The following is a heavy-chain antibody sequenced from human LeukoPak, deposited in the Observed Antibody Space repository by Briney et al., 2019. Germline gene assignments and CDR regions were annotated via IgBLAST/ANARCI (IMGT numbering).Heavy chain of an antibody. V-gene: IGHV5-51*01. J-gene: IGHJ2*01. Sequence: GESLKISCKGSGYTFSAYWIGWVRQMPGQGLEWRGIIYPGDSDTRYSPSFQGQVTISADKSMSTAYLKWSSLKASDTAMYYCARLYSSDSSSSFGWYFDLWGRGTLVTVSS. CDR1: GYTFSAYW. CDR3: ARLYSSDSSSSFGWYFDL. CDR2: IYPGDSDT. D-gene: IGHD3-22*01.